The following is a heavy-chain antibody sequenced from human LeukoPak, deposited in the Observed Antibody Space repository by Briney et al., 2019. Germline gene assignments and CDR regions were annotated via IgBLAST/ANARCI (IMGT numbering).Heavy chain of an antibody. Sequence: GGSLRLSCAASGLTFDDYAMHWVRQAPGKGLEWVAGISWNSGSIGYADSVKRRFTISRDNAKNYLYLQMNSLRAEDTALYYCAKASQLWFGELFSLDVWGKGTTVTISS. CDR2: ISWNSGSI. D-gene: IGHD3-10*01. V-gene: IGHV3-9*01. CDR1: GLTFDDYA. CDR3: AKASQLWFGELFSLDV. J-gene: IGHJ6*04.